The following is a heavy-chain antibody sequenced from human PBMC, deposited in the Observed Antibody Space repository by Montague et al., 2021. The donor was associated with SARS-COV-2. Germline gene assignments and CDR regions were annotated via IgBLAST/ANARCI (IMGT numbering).Heavy chain of an antibody. J-gene: IGHJ4*02. CDR3: ARTLHDILTGYYSFDY. D-gene: IGHD3-9*01. V-gene: IGHV2-70*01. Sequence: PVLVKPTQTLTLTCTFSGFSLSTSGMCVSWIRQPPGKALEWLALIDWDDDKYYSTSLKTRLTISKDTSKNQVVLTMTNMDPVDTATYYCARTLHDILTGYYSFDYWGQGTLVTVSS. CDR2: IDWDDDK. CDR1: GFSLSTSGMC.